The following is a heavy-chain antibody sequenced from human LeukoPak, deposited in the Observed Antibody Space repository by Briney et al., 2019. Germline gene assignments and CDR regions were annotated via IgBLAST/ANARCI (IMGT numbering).Heavy chain of an antibody. Sequence: GGSLRLSCAASGFTFSSYSMNWVRQAPGKGLEWVSSITSSSSYIYYADSVKGRFTISRDNAKNSLYLQMNSLRAEDTAVYYIAELGITMIGGVWGKGTTVTISS. CDR1: GFTFSSYS. D-gene: IGHD3-10*02. V-gene: IGHV3-21*01. CDR2: ITSSSSYI. J-gene: IGHJ6*04. CDR3: AELGITMIGGV.